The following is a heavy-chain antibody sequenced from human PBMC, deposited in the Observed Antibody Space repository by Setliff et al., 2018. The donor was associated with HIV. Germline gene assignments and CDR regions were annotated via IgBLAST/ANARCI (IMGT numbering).Heavy chain of an antibody. CDR3: ARDSSSTYDY. Sequence: SETLSLTCTVSGGSINSSSYYWGWIRQPPGKGLEWIGSIYYSGSTYYNPSLKSRVTISVDTSKNQFSLKLTSVTAADTAVYYCARDSSSTYDYWGQGILVTVSS. CDR1: GGSINSSSYY. D-gene: IGHD2-2*01. CDR2: IYYSGST. J-gene: IGHJ4*02. V-gene: IGHV4-39*02.